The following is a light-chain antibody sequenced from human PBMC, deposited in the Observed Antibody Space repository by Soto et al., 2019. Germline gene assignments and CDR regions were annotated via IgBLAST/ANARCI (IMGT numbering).Light chain of an antibody. CDR2: EVS. J-gene: IGLJ6*01. V-gene: IGLV2-14*01. CDR1: SSDAGSYNY. Sequence: QSVLTQPASVSGSPGQSNTISCTGTSSDAGSYNYVSWYQQHPGKAPKLMIYEVSDRPSGFSSRFSGSKSGNTASLPISGLQTEDEAENYCSSYTSSSTLFGTGTTLNVL. CDR3: SSYTSSSTL.